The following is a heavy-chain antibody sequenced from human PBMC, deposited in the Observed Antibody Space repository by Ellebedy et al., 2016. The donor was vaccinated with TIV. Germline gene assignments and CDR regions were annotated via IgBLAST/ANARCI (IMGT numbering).Heavy chain of an antibody. J-gene: IGHJ4*02. CDR3: ETTGGHGVDY. Sequence: SVKVSXKASGFSFSSSAIQWVRQARGQRLEWIGWIVGGSGNTNYAQKFQERATITRDMSTSTAYMELSSLTSDDTAVYYCETTGGHGVDYWGQGTLVTVSS. CDR2: IVGGSGNT. D-gene: IGHD4-17*01. CDR1: GFSFSSSA. V-gene: IGHV1-58*02.